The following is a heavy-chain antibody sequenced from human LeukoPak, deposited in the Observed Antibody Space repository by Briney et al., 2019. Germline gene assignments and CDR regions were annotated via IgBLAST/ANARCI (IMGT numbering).Heavy chain of an antibody. Sequence: QPGGSLRLSCAASGFTFNSYSMNWVRQAPGKGLERVSYISSSSSTICYADSVKGRFTISRDNAKNSLYLQMNSLRAEDTAVYYCARTVYYDYVWGSYRRTDAFDIWGQGTMVTVSS. V-gene: IGHV3-48*04. CDR2: ISSSSSTI. CDR3: ARTVYYDYVWGSYRRTDAFDI. J-gene: IGHJ3*02. CDR1: GFTFNSYS. D-gene: IGHD3-16*02.